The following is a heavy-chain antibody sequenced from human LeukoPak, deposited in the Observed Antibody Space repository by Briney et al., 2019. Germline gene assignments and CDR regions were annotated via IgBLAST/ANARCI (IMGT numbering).Heavy chain of an antibody. CDR1: GFTFDDYA. Sequence: GGSLRLSCAASGFTFDDYAMHWVRQAPGKGLEWVSGITWNSDTIGYADSVKGRFTISRDNAKNSLYLQMNSLRAEDTAVYYCARVAEAAAFDYWGQGTLVTVSS. V-gene: IGHV3-9*01. J-gene: IGHJ4*02. CDR3: ARVAEAAAFDY. D-gene: IGHD6-13*01. CDR2: ITWNSDTI.